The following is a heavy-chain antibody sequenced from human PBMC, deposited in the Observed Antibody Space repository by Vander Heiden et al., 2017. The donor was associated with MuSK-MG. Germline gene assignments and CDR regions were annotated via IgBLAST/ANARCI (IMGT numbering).Heavy chain of an antibody. D-gene: IGHD3-10*01. J-gene: IGHJ4*02. CDR3: ATGTAFGEPFDY. CDR2: FDPEDGET. Sequence: QVPLVQAGAEVRKTGASGKVHCKVSGYTLTELSMHWVRQAPGKGLEWMGGFDPEDGETIYAQKFQGRVTMTEDTSTDTAYMELSSLRSEDTAVYYCATGTAFGEPFDYWGQVTLVTVSS. V-gene: IGHV1-24*01. CDR1: GYTLTELS.